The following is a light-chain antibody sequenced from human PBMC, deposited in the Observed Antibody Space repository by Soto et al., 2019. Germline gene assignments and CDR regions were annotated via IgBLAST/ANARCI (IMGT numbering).Light chain of an antibody. V-gene: IGLV1-40*01. CDR1: SSNIGAGYD. J-gene: IGLJ2*01. CDR3: QSYDSSLSGYVV. Sequence: QSVRTQPPSVSGAPGQRVTGSCTGSSSNIGAGYDVHWYQQLPGTAPKLLIYGNSNRPSGVPDRFSGSKSGTSASLAITGLQAEDEADYYCQSYDSSLSGYVVFGGGTKLTVL. CDR2: GNS.